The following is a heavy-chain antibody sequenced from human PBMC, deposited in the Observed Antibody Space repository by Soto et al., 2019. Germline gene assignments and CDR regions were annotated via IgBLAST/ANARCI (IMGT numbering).Heavy chain of an antibody. J-gene: IGHJ4*02. D-gene: IGHD5-12*01. CDR3: ARVDIVATIRSYYFDY. CDR2: IYYSGST. Sequence: SETLSLTCTVSGGSISSYYWSWIRQPPGKGLEWIGYIYYSGSTNYNPSLKSRVTISVDTSKNQFSLKLSSVTAADTAVYYCARVDIVATIRSYYFDYWGQGTLVTVSS. V-gene: IGHV4-59*01. CDR1: GGSISSYY.